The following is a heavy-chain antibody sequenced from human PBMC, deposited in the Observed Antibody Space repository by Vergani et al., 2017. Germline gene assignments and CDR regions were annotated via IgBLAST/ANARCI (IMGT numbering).Heavy chain of an antibody. CDR1: GGTFSSYA. D-gene: IGHD6-13*01. Sequence: QVQLVQSGAEVKKPGSSVKVSCKASGGTFSSYAISWVRQAPGQGLEWMGGIIPIFGTANYAQKFQGRVTITADESTSTAYMELRSLRSEDTAVYYCAGDPIAEAVWGLGVYYGMDVWGQGTTVTVSS. V-gene: IGHV1-69*01. J-gene: IGHJ6*02. CDR2: IIPIFGTA. CDR3: AGDPIAEAVWGLGVYYGMDV.